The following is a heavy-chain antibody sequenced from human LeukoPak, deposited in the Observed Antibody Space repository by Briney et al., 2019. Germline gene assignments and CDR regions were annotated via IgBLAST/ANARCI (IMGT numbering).Heavy chain of an antibody. J-gene: IGHJ1*01. D-gene: IGHD6-13*01. CDR3: ARDAYSSSWPYFQH. CDR1: GDSISSHY. V-gene: IGHV4-59*11. Sequence: PSETLSLTCTVSGDSISSHYWRWIRQPPGKGLEWIGYIYYSGSTNYNPSLKSRVTISVDTSKNQFSLKLSSVTAADTAVYYCARDAYSSSWPYFQHWGQGTLVTVSS. CDR2: IYYSGST.